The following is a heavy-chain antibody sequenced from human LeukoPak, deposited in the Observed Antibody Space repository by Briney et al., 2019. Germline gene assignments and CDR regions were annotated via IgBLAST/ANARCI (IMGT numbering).Heavy chain of an antibody. CDR1: GSTFTTYW. V-gene: IGHV5-51*01. Sequence: GASLKISCKGFGSTFTTYWIGWVRQMPGKGLEWMGIIYPGDSDTRYSPSFQGQVTISADKSISTAYLQWSSLKASDTAMYYCARRVTTSIWFDPWGQGTLVTVSS. D-gene: IGHD5-12*01. J-gene: IGHJ5*02. CDR3: ARRVTTSIWFDP. CDR2: IYPGDSDT.